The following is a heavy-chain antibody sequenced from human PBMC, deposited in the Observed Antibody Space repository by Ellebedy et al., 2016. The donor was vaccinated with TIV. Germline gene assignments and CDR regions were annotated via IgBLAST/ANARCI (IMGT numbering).Heavy chain of an antibody. Sequence: GESLKISCVTSGIIFTNYWMSWVRQAPGKGLEWVATIKEDGSETFSVDSVKGRFTISRDNAKNSLYLQMNSLRAEDTAVYYCATFGNGWPSDWGQGTLVTVSS. J-gene: IGHJ4*02. D-gene: IGHD6-19*01. CDR2: IKEDGSET. V-gene: IGHV3-7*01. CDR3: ATFGNGWPSD. CDR1: GIIFTNYW.